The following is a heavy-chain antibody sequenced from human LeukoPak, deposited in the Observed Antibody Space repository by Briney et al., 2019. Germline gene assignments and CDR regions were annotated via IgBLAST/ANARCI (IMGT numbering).Heavy chain of an antibody. V-gene: IGHV3-23*01. J-gene: IGHJ3*02. CDR2: ISGSGGST. CDR3: AKDRNWPDAFDI. Sequence: GGSLRLSCAASGFTFSSYAMSRVRQAPGKGLEWVSAISGSGGSTYYADSVKGRFTISRDNSKNTLYLQMNSLRAEDTAVYYCAKDRNWPDAFDIWGQGTMVTVSS. CDR1: GFTFSSYA.